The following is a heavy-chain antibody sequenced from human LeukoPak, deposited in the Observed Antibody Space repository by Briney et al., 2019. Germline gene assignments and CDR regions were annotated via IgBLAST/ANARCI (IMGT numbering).Heavy chain of an antibody. CDR3: ATWITMIVVVTSY. CDR1: GGSISSSSYY. D-gene: IGHD3-22*01. J-gene: IGHJ4*02. Sequence: SETLSLTCTVSGGSISSSSYYWGWIRQPPGKGLEWIGSIYYSGSTYYNPSLKSRVTISVDTSKNQFSLKLSSVTAADTAVYYCATWITMIVVVTSYWGQGPLVPASS. V-gene: IGHV4-39*01. CDR2: IYYSGST.